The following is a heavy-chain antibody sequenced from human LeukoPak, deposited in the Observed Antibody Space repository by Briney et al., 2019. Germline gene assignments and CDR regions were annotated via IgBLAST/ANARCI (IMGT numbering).Heavy chain of an antibody. V-gene: IGHV4-59*08. CDR3: ARGGGSYDWFDP. Sequence: SETLSLTCTVSGGSISSYYWSWIRQPPGKGLEWIGYIYYSGSTNYNPSLKSRVTISVDTSKNQFSLKLSSVTAADTAVYYCARGGGSYDWFDPWGQGTLVTVSS. CDR1: GGSISSYY. D-gene: IGHD1-26*01. CDR2: IYYSGST. J-gene: IGHJ5*02.